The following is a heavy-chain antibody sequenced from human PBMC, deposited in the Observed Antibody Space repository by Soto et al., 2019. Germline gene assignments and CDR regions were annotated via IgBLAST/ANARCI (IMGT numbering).Heavy chain of an antibody. D-gene: IGHD3-3*01. J-gene: IGHJ6*03. CDR2: ISSSSSYI. Sequence: EVQLVESGGGLVKPGGSLRLSCAASGFTFSSYSMNWVRQAPGKGLEWVSSISSSSSYIYYADSVKGRFTISRDNAKNSLYLQRNSLRAEDTAVYYCARRREDDFWSGYSPYYYYYMDVWGKGTTVTVSS. CDR1: GFTFSSYS. CDR3: ARRREDDFWSGYSPYYYYYMDV. V-gene: IGHV3-21*01.